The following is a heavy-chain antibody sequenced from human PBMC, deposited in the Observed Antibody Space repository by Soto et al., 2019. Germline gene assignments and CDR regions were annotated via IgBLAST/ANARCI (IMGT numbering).Heavy chain of an antibody. Sequence: ASVKVSCKASGYTFPSSGSSWVRQAPGQGLEWMGWMNPNSGNTGYAQKFQGRVTMTRNTSISTAYMELSSLRSEDTAVYYCARNALGYGGYDWSLYHYYYMDVWGKGTTVTVSS. CDR2: MNPNSGNT. CDR3: ARNALGYGGYDWSLYHYYYMDV. V-gene: IGHV1-8*02. J-gene: IGHJ6*03. D-gene: IGHD5-12*01. CDR1: GYTFPSSG.